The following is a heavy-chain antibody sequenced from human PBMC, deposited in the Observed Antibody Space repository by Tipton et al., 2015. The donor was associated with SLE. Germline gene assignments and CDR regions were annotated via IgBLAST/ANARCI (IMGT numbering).Heavy chain of an antibody. V-gene: IGHV3-7*03. CDR3: ARAPSGRVVGTPTGHGY. J-gene: IGHJ4*02. D-gene: IGHD1-26*01. CDR1: GFSFGDHW. CDR2: INPEGIVK. Sequence: SLRLSCAASGFSFGDHWMSWVRQAPGKGLEWVANINPEGIVKNYVASVKGRFTISRDNSKNMLYLQMNSLRTEDTAVYYCARAPSGRVVGTPTGHGYWGQGTLVTVSS.